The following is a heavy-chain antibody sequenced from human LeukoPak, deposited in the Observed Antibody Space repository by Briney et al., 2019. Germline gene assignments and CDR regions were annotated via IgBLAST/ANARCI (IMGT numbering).Heavy chain of an antibody. CDR2: IYYSGST. CDR1: GDSISSYY. V-gene: IGHV4-59*01. CDR3: ARGSSGYSGGDDAFDI. D-gene: IGHD2-21*01. J-gene: IGHJ3*02. Sequence: SETLSLTCTVSGDSISSYYWTWIRQPPGKGLEWIGYIYYSGSTNYNPSLKIRVTMSVDTSKNQFSLKLSSVAAADTAMYYCARGSSGYSGGDDAFDIWGQGTMVAVSS.